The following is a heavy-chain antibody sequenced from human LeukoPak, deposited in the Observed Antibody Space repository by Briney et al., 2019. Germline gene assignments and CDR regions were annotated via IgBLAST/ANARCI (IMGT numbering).Heavy chain of an antibody. CDR1: GFTFSSYG. CDR2: IWYDGSNK. CDR3: ARGDPTVTTKQNFDY. V-gene: IGHV3-33*01. J-gene: IGHJ4*02. D-gene: IGHD4-17*01. Sequence: GGSLRLSCAASGFTFSSYGMHWVRQAPGKGLEWVAVIWYDGSNKYSADSVKGRFTISRDNSKNTLYLQMNSLRAEDTAAYYCARGDPTVTTKQNFDYWGQGTLVTVSS.